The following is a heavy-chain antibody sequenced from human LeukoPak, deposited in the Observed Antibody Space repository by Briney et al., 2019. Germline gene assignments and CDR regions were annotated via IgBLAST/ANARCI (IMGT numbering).Heavy chain of an antibody. CDR2: IKEDGSEK. J-gene: IGHJ2*01. Sequence: GGSLRLSCAASGFTFSRYWMSWVRQAPGKGLEWVANIKEDGSEKYYVDSVKGRFTMSREDAKNSVHLQMNTLRAGDTAVYYCARGVSYYYDNSGHPGWYFDLWGRGTLVTVSS. D-gene: IGHD3-22*01. V-gene: IGHV3-7*01. CDR1: GFTFSRYW. CDR3: ARGVSYYYDNSGHPGWYFDL.